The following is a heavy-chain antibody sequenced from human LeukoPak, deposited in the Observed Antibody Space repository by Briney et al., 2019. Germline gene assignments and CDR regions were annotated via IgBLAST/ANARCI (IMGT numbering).Heavy chain of an antibody. Sequence: KPSETLSLTCTVSGGSISSSSYYWGWIRQPPGKGLEWIGSIYYSGSTYYNPSLKSRVTISVDTSKNQFSLKLSSVTAADTAVYYCARRYYYDSSGLDYWGQGTLVTVS. CDR3: ARRYYYDSSGLDY. V-gene: IGHV4-39*01. J-gene: IGHJ4*02. D-gene: IGHD3-22*01. CDR1: GGSISSSSYY. CDR2: IYYSGST.